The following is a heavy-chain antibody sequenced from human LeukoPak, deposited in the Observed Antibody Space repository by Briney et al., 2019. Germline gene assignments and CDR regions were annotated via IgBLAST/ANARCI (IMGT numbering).Heavy chain of an antibody. Sequence: GVSVKVSCKASGGTFSSYAISWVRQAPGQGLEWMGGIIPIFGTANYAQKFQGRVTITADESTSTAYMELSSLRSEDTAVYYCARDAYYYDSSGYEDAGYYFDYWGQGTLVTVSS. J-gene: IGHJ4*02. CDR2: IIPIFGTA. CDR3: ARDAYYYDSSGYEDAGYYFDY. V-gene: IGHV1-69*13. CDR1: GGTFSSYA. D-gene: IGHD3-22*01.